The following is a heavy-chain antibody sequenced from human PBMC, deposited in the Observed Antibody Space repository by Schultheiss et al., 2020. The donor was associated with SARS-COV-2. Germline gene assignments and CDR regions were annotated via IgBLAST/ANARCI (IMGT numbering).Heavy chain of an antibody. V-gene: IGHV4-4*07. CDR2: IYYSGST. J-gene: IGHJ6*02. CDR1: GGSISSYY. Sequence: SQTLSLTCTVSGGSISSYYWSWIRQPAGKGLEWIGRIYYSGSTNYNPSLKSRVTISVDTSKNQFSLKLSSVTAADTAVYYCARDSGIAVAGSFYYYGMDVWGQGTTVTVSS. D-gene: IGHD6-19*01. CDR3: ARDSGIAVAGSFYYYGMDV.